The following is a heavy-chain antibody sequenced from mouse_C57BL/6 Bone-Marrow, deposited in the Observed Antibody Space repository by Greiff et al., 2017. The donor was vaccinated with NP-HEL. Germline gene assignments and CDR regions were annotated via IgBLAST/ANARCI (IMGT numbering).Heavy chain of an antibody. CDR2: IDPENGDT. CDR1: GFNIKDDY. CDR3: TTKSSAWFAY. J-gene: IGHJ3*01. Sequence: EVQLQQSGAELVRPGASVKLSCTASGFNIKDDYMHWVKQRPEQGLEWIGWIDPENGDTEYASKFPGKATLTADTSSNTAYLQLSSLTSEDTAVYYCTTKSSAWFAYWGQGTLVTVSA. V-gene: IGHV14-4*01.